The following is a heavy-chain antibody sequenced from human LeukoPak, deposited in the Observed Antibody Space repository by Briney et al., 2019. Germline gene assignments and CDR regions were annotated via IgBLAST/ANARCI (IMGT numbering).Heavy chain of an antibody. Sequence: GGSLRLSCVGSGFIFSSYAMSWVRQAPGKGLEWVANMNQDGSEKDYVDSVKGRFTISRDNARNSLYLQMGSLRAEDTAVYYCATYTHWVAGDVWGQGTTVTVSS. CDR2: MNQDGSEK. D-gene: IGHD3-16*01. CDR1: GFIFSSYA. V-gene: IGHV3-7*01. CDR3: ATYTHWVAGDV. J-gene: IGHJ6*02.